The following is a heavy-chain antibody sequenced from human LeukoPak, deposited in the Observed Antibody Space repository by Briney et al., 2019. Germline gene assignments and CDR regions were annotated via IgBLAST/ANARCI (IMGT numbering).Heavy chain of an antibody. J-gene: IGHJ4*02. Sequence: PSETLSLTCAVSGNSISNTYYWGCIRQPPGKELEWIGSIYNSGSTHYNPSLKSRVTISVDTSKNQFSLKLSSVTAADTAVYYCARTSSGNHFDYWGQGTLVTVSS. CDR2: IYNSGST. V-gene: IGHV4-38-2*01. CDR3: ARTSSGNHFDY. D-gene: IGHD1-26*01. CDR1: GNSISNTYY.